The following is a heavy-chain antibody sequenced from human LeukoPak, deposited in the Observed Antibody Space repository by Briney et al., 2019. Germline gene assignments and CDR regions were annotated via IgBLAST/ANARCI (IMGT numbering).Heavy chain of an antibody. CDR3: AKEGDGYRPNYFDY. V-gene: IGHV3-30*02. CDR2: IRYDGSNK. J-gene: IGHJ4*02. D-gene: IGHD5-24*01. CDR1: GFTFSGYG. Sequence: PGGSLRLSCAASGFTFSGYGMHWVRQAPGKGLEWVAFIRYDGSNKYYADSVKGRFTISGDNSKNTLYLQMNSLRAEDTAVYYCAKEGDGYRPNYFDYWGQGTPVTVSS.